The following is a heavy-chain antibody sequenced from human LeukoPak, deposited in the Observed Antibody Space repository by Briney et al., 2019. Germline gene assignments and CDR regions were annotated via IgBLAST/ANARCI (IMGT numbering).Heavy chain of an antibody. D-gene: IGHD5-18*01. Sequence: PGGSLRLSCAASAFTFSNVWMSWVRQAPGKGLEWVGRSRSKTDGGKTDYAAPVKGRFTISRDDSKNTLYLQMDSLKTEDTAVYYCTIPASGYSYGVLDSWGQGALVTVSS. V-gene: IGHV3-15*01. CDR2: SRSKTDGGKT. J-gene: IGHJ4*02. CDR1: AFTFSNVW. CDR3: TIPASGYSYGVLDS.